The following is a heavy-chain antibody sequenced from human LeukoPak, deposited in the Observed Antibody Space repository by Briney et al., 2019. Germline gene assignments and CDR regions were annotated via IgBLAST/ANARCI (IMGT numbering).Heavy chain of an antibody. Sequence: SETLSLTCTVSGGSISSYYWSWIRQPAGRGLEWIGRIYTSGSTNSNPSLKSRVTVSVDTSNNQFSLRLSSVTAADTAVYYCAGEVGGSDAFDIWGQGTMVTVSS. CDR2: IYTSGST. D-gene: IGHD1-26*01. CDR1: GGSISSYY. J-gene: IGHJ3*02. CDR3: AGEVGGSDAFDI. V-gene: IGHV4-4*07.